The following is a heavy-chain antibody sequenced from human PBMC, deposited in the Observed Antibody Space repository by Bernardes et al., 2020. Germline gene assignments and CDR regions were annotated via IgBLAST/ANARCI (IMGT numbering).Heavy chain of an antibody. CDR3: ARYYYGSGSYYRFDY. Sequence: SETLSLTCTVSGGSISSGGYYWSWIRQHPGKGLEWIGYIYYSGSTYYNPSLKSRVTISVDTSKNQFSLKLSSVTAADTAVYYCARYYYGSGSYYRFDYWGQGTLVTVSS. V-gene: IGHV4-31*03. J-gene: IGHJ4*02. CDR1: GGSISSGGYY. CDR2: IYYSGST. D-gene: IGHD3-10*01.